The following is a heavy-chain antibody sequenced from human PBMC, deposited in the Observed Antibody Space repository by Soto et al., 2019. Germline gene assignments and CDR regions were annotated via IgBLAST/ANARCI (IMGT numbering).Heavy chain of an antibody. D-gene: IGHD4-17*01. J-gene: IGHJ2*01. Sequence: EVQLLESGGGLVQPGGSLRLSCAASGFTFSSYAMSWVRQAPGKGLEWVSAISGSGGSTYYADSVKGRFTISRDNSKKTLYLQMDSRRAEDTAVYYGAKVRVDDGDYASDWYCDLWGRGTLVTVSS. CDR2: ISGSGGST. CDR1: GFTFSSYA. V-gene: IGHV3-23*01. CDR3: AKVRVDDGDYASDWYCDL.